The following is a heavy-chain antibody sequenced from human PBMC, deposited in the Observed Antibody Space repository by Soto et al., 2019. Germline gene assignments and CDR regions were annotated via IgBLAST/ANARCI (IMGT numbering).Heavy chain of an antibody. D-gene: IGHD6-13*01. V-gene: IGHV3-23*01. Sequence: AGSLRLSCAASGFTFSTYAMSWVRQAPGKGLECVSAISGSGGSTYYADSVKGRFTISRDNSKNTLYLQMNSLRAEDTAVYCCAKAGAYRSSWYFLWFDPWGQGTLVTVSS. CDR1: GFTFSTYA. CDR3: AKAGAYRSSWYFLWFDP. J-gene: IGHJ5*02. CDR2: ISGSGGST.